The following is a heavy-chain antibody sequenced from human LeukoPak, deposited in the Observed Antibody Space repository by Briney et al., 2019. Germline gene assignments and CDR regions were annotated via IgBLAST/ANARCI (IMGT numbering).Heavy chain of an antibody. D-gene: IGHD4-11*01. CDR1: GYTFTSYG. J-gene: IGHJ6*03. CDR3: ARGGSVTTRYYYMDV. CDR2: ISGYNGNT. V-gene: IGHV1-18*01. Sequence: ASVKVSCTASGYTFTSYGISWVRQAPGQGLEWMGWISGYNGNTNYAQKLQGRVTMTTDTSTSTAYMELRSLRSDDTAVYYCARGGSVTTRYYYMDVWGKGTTVTVSS.